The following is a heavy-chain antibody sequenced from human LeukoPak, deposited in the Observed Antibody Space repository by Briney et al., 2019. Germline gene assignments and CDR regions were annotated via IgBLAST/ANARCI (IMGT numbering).Heavy chain of an antibody. J-gene: IGHJ6*02. CDR2: ISYDGSNK. CDR3: AKVPSEDYGMDV. Sequence: GGSLRLSCAASGFTFSSYGMPWVRQAPGKGLEWVAVISYDGSNKYYADSVKGRFTISRDNSKNTLYLQMNSLRAEDTAVYYCAKVPSEDYGMDVWGQGTTVTVSS. V-gene: IGHV3-30*18. CDR1: GFTFSSYG.